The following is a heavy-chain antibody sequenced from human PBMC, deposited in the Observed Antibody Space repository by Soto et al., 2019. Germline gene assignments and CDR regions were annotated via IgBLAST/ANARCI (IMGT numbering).Heavy chain of an antibody. CDR2: IVGGNTDR. V-gene: IGHV3-23*01. CDR1: RFIFSDYA. Sequence: DVQLLESGGGLVQPGGSLTLSCAASRFIFSDYAMNWVRQAPGKGLERVSSIVGGNTDRYYADSVKGRFIISRDNSKNTMYLQMNSMRDADTAVYYCAKDAVSYNGKWDWFDSWGQGTLVTVSS. J-gene: IGHJ5*01. CDR3: AKDAVSYNGKWDWFDS. D-gene: IGHD1-26*01.